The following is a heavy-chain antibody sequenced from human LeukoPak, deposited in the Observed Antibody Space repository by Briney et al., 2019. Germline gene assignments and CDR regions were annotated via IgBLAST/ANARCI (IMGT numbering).Heavy chain of an antibody. J-gene: IGHJ4*02. V-gene: IGHV1-18*01. D-gene: IGHD6-6*01. CDR2: ISTYNGNT. Sequence: ASVKVSCKASGYTFTSYSINWVRQAPGQGLEWMGWISTYNGNTNYAQKLQGRVTMTTDTSTSTAYMELRSLRSDDAAVYYCAKDRWRDGSSSFDNWGQGTLVTVSS. CDR1: GYTFTSYS. CDR3: AKDRWRDGSSSFDN.